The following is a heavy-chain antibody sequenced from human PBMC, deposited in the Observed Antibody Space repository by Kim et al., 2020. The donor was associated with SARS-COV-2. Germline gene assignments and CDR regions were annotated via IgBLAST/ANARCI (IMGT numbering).Heavy chain of an antibody. V-gene: IGHV1-46*01. D-gene: IGHD6-13*01. CDR3: ATELAGTYYFDY. J-gene: IGHJ4*02. Sequence: SSPQTFQGRLTMTRDTSTSTVYMEVSSLRSEDTAVYYCATELAGTYYFDYWGQGTLVTVSS.